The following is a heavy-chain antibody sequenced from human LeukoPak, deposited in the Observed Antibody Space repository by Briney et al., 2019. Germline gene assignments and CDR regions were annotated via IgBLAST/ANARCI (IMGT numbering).Heavy chain of an antibody. CDR3: ARGGATFFVSGY. Sequence: GGSPRLSCAASGFTVSSNYMSWVRQAPGKGLEWVSVIYSGGSTYYADSVKGRFTISRDNSKNTLYLQMNSLRAEDTAVYYCARGGATFFVSGYWGQGTLVTVSS. V-gene: IGHV3-66*01. J-gene: IGHJ4*02. D-gene: IGHD3-3*01. CDR1: GFTVSSNY. CDR2: IYSGGST.